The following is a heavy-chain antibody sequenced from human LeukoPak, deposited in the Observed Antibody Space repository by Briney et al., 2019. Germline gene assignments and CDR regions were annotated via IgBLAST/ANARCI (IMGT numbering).Heavy chain of an antibody. V-gene: IGHV4-34*01. CDR3: ARGPEYDSSGYYRLFDY. CDR2: INHSGST. J-gene: IGHJ4*02. Sequence: SETLSLTCAVYGGSFSGYNWSWIRQSPGKGLEWIGEINHSGSTNYNPSLKSRVTMSVDTSKNQFSLKLSSVTAADTAVYYCARGPEYDSSGYYRLFDYWGQGTLVTVSS. D-gene: IGHD3-22*01. CDR1: GGSFSGYN.